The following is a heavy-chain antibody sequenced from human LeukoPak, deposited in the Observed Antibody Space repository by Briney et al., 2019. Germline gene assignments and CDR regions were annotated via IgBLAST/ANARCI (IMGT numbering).Heavy chain of an antibody. Sequence: SETLSLTCTVSGGSISSSSYYWGWIRQPPGKGLEWIGSIYYSGSTYYNPSLKSRVTISVDTSKNQFSLKLSSVTAADTAVYYCARVDIVVVVAASWGQGTLVTVSS. D-gene: IGHD2-15*01. J-gene: IGHJ4*02. V-gene: IGHV4-39*07. CDR3: ARVDIVVVVAAS. CDR2: IYYSGST. CDR1: GGSISSSSYY.